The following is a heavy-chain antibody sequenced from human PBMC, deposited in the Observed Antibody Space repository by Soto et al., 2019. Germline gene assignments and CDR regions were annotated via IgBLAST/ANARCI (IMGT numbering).Heavy chain of an antibody. J-gene: IGHJ4*02. CDR2: IYYSGST. D-gene: IGHD3-9*01. V-gene: IGHV4-59*01. CDR1: GGSISSYY. CDR3: ASHYDILTGYRY. Sequence: SETLSLTCTVSGGSISSYYWSWIRQPPGKGLEWIGYIYYSGSTNYNPSLKSRVTISVDTSKNQFSLKLSSVTAADTAVYYCASHYDILTGYRYWGQGTLVTVSS.